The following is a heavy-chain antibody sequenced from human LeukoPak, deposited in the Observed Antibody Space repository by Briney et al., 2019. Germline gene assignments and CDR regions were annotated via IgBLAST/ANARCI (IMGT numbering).Heavy chain of an antibody. V-gene: IGHV1-18*01. CDR3: ARNPPIAARDTAYYYYYMDV. CDR2: ISAYNGNT. Sequence: ASVKVSYKASGYTFTSYGISWVRQAPGQGLEWMGWISAYNGNTNYAQKLQGRVTMTTDTSTSTAYMELRSLRSDDTAVYYCARNPPIAARDTAYYYYYMDVWGKGTTVTVSS. CDR1: GYTFTSYG. J-gene: IGHJ6*03. D-gene: IGHD6-6*01.